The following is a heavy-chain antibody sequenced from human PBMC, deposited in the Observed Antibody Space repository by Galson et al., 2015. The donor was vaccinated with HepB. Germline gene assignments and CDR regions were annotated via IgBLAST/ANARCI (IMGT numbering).Heavy chain of an antibody. CDR2: IIPIFGTA. CDR1: GGTFSRYA. CDR3: ARLGEIAVADD. J-gene: IGHJ4*02. Sequence: SVKVSCKASGGTFSRYAISWVRQAPGQGLEWMGGIIPIFGTANYAQKFQGRVTITADESTSTAYMELSSLRSEDTAVYYCARLGEIAVADDWGQGTLVTVSS. D-gene: IGHD6-19*01. V-gene: IGHV1-69*13.